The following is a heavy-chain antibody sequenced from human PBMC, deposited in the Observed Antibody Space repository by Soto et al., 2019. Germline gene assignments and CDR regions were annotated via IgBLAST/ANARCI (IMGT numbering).Heavy chain of an antibody. Sequence: QVQLQESGPGLVKPSDTLSLTCTVSGDFISNFYWSWIRQPAGKGLQSLGRISASGRSNYNPNLQSRVAMSLDTSKNQFSLRLTSLSAADTAVYFCARGMGRYFDLWGRGTLVTVFS. V-gene: IGHV4-4*07. CDR3: ARGMGRYFDL. CDR1: GDFISNFY. J-gene: IGHJ2*01. CDR2: ISASGRS. D-gene: IGHD2-8*01.